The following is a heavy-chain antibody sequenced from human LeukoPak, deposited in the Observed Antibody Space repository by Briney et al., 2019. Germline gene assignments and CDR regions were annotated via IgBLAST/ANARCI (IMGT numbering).Heavy chain of an antibody. CDR2: IYYSGIT. CDR1: GGSISSSSYY. Sequence: SETLSLTCTVSGGSISSSSYYWGWIRQPPGKGLEWIGNIYYSGITYSNPSLNSRDTISVDTSKNQLSLKLSSVTAADTAVYYCAREPGFDSSGYLNWFDPWGQGTLVTVSS. CDR3: AREPGFDSSGYLNWFDP. D-gene: IGHD3-22*01. V-gene: IGHV4-39*07. J-gene: IGHJ5*02.